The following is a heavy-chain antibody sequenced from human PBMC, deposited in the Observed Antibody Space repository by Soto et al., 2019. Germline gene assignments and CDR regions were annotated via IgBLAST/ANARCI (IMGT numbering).Heavy chain of an antibody. CDR3: AVGFGESIYYYGMDV. Sequence: PSETLSLTCTVSGGSISSGGYYWSWIRQHPGKGLEWIGYIYYSGSTYYNPSLKSRVTISVDTSKNQFSLKLSSVAAADTAVYYCAVGFGESIYYYGMDVWGQGTTVTVSS. D-gene: IGHD3-10*01. V-gene: IGHV4-31*03. CDR2: IYYSGST. J-gene: IGHJ6*02. CDR1: GGSISSGGYY.